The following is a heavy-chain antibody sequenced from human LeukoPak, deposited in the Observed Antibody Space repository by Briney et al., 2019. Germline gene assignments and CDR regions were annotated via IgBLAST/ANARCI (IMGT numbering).Heavy chain of an antibody. CDR2: VNLQGST. CDR1: GGSISDTNW. CDR3: ARQDSSGSLTAD. Sequence: SETLSLTCGVSGGSISDTNWWTWFRQPPGKGLEWIGEVNLQGSTNYNPSLKSRVAISVNKSENHISLKLTSVTAADTAVYYCARQDSSGSLTADWGQGTLVTVSS. D-gene: IGHD6-19*01. J-gene: IGHJ4*02. V-gene: IGHV4-4*02.